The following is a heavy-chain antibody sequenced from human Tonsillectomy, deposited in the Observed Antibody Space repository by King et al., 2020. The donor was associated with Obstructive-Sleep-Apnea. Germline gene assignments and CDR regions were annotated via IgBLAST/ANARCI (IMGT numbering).Heavy chain of an antibody. CDR1: GFTFSSYG. CDR2: IWYDGSNK. J-gene: IGHJ5*02. V-gene: IGHV3-33*01. Sequence: VQLVESGGGVVQPGRSLRLSCAASGFTFSSYGMHWVRQAPGKGLEGVAVIWYDGSNKYYADSVKGRFTISRDNSKNTLYLQMNSLRAEDTAVYYCARDDKDGGWFDPWGQGTLVTVSS. CDR3: ARDDKDGGWFDP. D-gene: IGHD2-15*01.